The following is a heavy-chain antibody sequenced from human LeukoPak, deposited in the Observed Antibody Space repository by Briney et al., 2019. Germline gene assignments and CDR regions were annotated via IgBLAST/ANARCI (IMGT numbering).Heavy chain of an antibody. CDR1: GYTFTGYY. CDR2: INPNSGGT. J-gene: IGHJ4*02. CDR3: ARAGSYSPGFDY. Sequence: ASVKVPCKASGYTFTGYYMHWVRQAPGQGLEWMGWINPNSGGTNYAQKFQGRVTMTRDTSISTAYMELSRLRSDDTAVYYCARAGSYSPGFDYWGQGTLVTVSS. V-gene: IGHV1-2*02. D-gene: IGHD1-26*01.